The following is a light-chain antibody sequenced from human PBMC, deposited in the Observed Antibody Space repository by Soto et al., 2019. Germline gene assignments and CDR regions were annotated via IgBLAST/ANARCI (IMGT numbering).Light chain of an antibody. J-gene: IGKJ5*01. Sequence: DIQMSQSPCAGSASLADRVTITCLASQGSTNRLAWYQQKPGKAPKLLIYEASSLQSGVPSRISGSGSGTDFTLTISSLQPEDFATYYCQQANSFPITFGQGTRLEIK. CDR3: QQANSFPIT. V-gene: IGKV1D-12*01. CDR1: QGSTNR. CDR2: EAS.